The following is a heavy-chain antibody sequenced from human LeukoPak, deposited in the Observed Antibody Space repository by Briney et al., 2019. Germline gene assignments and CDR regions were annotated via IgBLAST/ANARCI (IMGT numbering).Heavy chain of an antibody. CDR2: INHSGST. D-gene: IGHD6-19*01. CDR3: ARGRGKRWLPHWGMDV. V-gene: IGHV4-34*01. Sequence: PSETLSLTCAVYGGSFSGYYWSWIRQPPGKGLEWIGEINHSGSTNYNPSLKSRVTISVDTSKNQFSLKLSSVTAADTAVYYCARGRGKRWLPHWGMDVWGKGTTVTVSS. J-gene: IGHJ6*04. CDR1: GGSFSGYY.